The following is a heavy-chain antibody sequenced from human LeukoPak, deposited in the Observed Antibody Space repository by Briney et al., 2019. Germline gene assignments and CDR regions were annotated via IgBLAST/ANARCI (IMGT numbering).Heavy chain of an antibody. CDR1: GLTFSSYG. D-gene: IGHD2-15*01. V-gene: IGHV3-30*03. Sequence: GRSLRLSCAASGLTFSSYGMHWVRQAPGKGLEWVAVISYDGSNKYYADSVRGRFTISRDNSKNTLYLQMNSLRAEDTAVYYCATTLVAARDYFDYWGQGTLVTVSS. CDR2: ISYDGSNK. J-gene: IGHJ4*02. CDR3: ATTLVAARDYFDY.